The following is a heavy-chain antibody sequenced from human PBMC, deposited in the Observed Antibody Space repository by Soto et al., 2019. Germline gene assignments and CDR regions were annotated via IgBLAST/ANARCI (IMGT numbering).Heavy chain of an antibody. CDR1: GDTFSSYA. J-gene: IGHJ6*02. CDR3: ARHSAQWPSSYFYYGMDV. D-gene: IGHD6-19*01. V-gene: IGHV1-69*01. CDR2: IIPMFDTP. Sequence: QVQLVQSEAEVKNPGSSVKVSCKASGDTFSSYAISWVRQAPGQGLEWMGGIIPMFDTPHYAQRFQGRVTITADESTSTAYMELSSLGSDDTAMYFCARHSAQWPSSYFYYGMDVWGQGTTVTVSS.